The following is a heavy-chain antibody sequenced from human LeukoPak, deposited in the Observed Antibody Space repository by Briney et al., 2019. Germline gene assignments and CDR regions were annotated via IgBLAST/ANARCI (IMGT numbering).Heavy chain of an antibody. J-gene: IGHJ6*03. CDR1: GFTFSSYV. D-gene: IGHD3-9*01. V-gene: IGHV3-23*01. Sequence: PGGSLRLSCVASGFTFSSYVMSWVRQAPGKGLEWVSGVSVSGGSTYYADSVKGRFTISRDNSKNTLYLQMNSLRAEDTAVYYCAKHLSGLRYFDWLPRDYYYMDVWGKGTTVTVSS. CDR3: AKHLSGLRYFDWLPRDYYYMDV. CDR2: VSVSGGST.